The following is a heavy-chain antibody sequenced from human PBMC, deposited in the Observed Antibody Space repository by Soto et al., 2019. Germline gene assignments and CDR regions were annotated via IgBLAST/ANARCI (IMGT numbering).Heavy chain of an antibody. CDR1: GGSISSGGYY. CDR3: TRVLSFYGSGSPFDY. CDR2: ASYSGTS. Sequence: SETLSLTCTVSGGSISSGGYYWSWIRQPPGKGLEWIGYASYSGTSYYNPSLKSRVTISVDTSKNQFSLKLSSVTAADTAVYYCTRVLSFYGSGSPFDYWGQGTLVTVSS. V-gene: IGHV4-30-4*08. J-gene: IGHJ4*02. D-gene: IGHD3-10*01.